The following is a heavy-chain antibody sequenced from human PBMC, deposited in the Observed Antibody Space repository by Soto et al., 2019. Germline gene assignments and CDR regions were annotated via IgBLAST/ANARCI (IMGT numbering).Heavy chain of an antibody. Sequence: EVQVLESGGGSVQPGGSLRLSCAASGFTFSNFAMSWVRHAPGKGLEWVSEITGSTGTTYYADSVRGRFIISRDNSQNTLHLQMNSLRPEDTAVYYCAKDTSSSPYYMDVWGKGPRSPSP. CDR3: AKDTSSSPYYMDV. V-gene: IGHV3-23*01. CDR1: GFTFSNFA. CDR2: ITGSTGTT. D-gene: IGHD2-2*01. J-gene: IGHJ6*03.